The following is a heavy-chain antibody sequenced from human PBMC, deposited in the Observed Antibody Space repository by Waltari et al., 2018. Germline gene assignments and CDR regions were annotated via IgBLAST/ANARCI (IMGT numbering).Heavy chain of an antibody. V-gene: IGHV4-34*01. Sequence: QVQLQQWGAGLLKPSETLSLTCAVDGGSFSVYYWSWICQPPGKGLEWIGEINHSGSTNSNPSLKSRVTISVDTSKNQFSLKLSSVTAADTAVYYCARATWATISWFDPWGQGTLVTVSS. CDR3: ARATWATISWFDP. CDR1: GGSFSVYY. CDR2: INHSGST. J-gene: IGHJ5*02. D-gene: IGHD5-12*01.